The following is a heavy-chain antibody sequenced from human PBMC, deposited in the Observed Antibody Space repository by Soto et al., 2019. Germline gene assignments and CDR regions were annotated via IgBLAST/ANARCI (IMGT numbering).Heavy chain of an antibody. Sequence: SETLSLTCTVSGGSISSYCWSWIRQPPGKGLEWIGYIYYSGSTNYNPSIKSRVTISVDTSKNQFSLKLSSVTAADTAVYYCARHTDIVVVVAATDYYMDVWGKGTTVTVSS. CDR2: IYYSGST. CDR3: ARHTDIVVVVAATDYYMDV. CDR1: GGSISSYC. V-gene: IGHV4-59*08. D-gene: IGHD2-15*01. J-gene: IGHJ6*03.